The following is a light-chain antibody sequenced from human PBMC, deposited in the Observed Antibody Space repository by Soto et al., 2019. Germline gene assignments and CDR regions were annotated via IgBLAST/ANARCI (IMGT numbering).Light chain of an antibody. CDR3: QQYQTLWT. CDR1: QSLSRW. J-gene: IGKJ1*01. CDR2: DDS. V-gene: IGKV1-5*01. Sequence: DLQMTQSHSTLSASVGDRVTITCRASQSLSRWLAWYQQKPGKAPKLLIYDDSSLESGVPSRFSVSASGPEFTLTISSLQPDDFATYFCQQYQTLWTFGQGTTVDIK.